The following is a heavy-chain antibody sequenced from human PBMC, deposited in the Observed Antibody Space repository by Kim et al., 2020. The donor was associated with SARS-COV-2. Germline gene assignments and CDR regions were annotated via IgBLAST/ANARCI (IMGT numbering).Heavy chain of an antibody. CDR2: IIPIFGTA. J-gene: IGHJ5*02. V-gene: IGHV1-69*13. CDR3: AREEGGDYHPTYNWFDP. Sequence: SVKVSCKASGGTFSSYAISWVRQAPGQGLEWMGGIIPIFGTANYAQKFQGRVTITADESTSTAYMELSSLRSEDTAVYYCAREEGGDYHPTYNWFDPWGQGTLVTVSS. D-gene: IGHD4-17*01. CDR1: GGTFSSYA.